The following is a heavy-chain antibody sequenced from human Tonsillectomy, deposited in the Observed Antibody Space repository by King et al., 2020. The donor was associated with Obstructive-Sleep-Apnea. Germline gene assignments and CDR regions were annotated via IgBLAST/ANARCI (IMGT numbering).Heavy chain of an antibody. J-gene: IGHJ6*02. Sequence: VPLQESGPGLVKPSETLSLTCSVSGGSISSSSYYWGWIRQPPGQGLEWIGSIYYSGSTYYNPSLKSRVTISVDTSKNQFSLKLNSVAAADTAVYYCAREDIVPITSVHYYYYGLDVWGQGTTVTVSS. CDR2: IYYSGST. CDR1: GGSISSSSYY. D-gene: IGHD2-8*01. V-gene: IGHV4-39*07. CDR3: AREDIVPITSVHYYYYGLDV.